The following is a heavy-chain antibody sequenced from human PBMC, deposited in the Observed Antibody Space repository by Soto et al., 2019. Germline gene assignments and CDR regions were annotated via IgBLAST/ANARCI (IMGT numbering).Heavy chain of an antibody. J-gene: IGHJ6*02. V-gene: IGHV3-21*01. CDR2: ISSSGYI. CDR3: ARDCSGGSCYPGMDV. Sequence: GSQRLSCADAGVNFNSYTVNWVRQAPGKRLEWLSSISSSGYIFSTDSVRGRFTISRDNAKNSVYLQINSRRAEDTAVYFCARDCSGGSCYPGMDVWGQGPTVTVSS. CDR1: GVNFNSYT. D-gene: IGHD2-15*01.